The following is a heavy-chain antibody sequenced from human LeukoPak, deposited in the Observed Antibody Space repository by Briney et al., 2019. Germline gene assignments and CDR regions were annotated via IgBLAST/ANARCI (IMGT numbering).Heavy chain of an antibody. Sequence: GRSLRLSCAASGFTFSSYAMHWVRQAPGKGLEWVAVISYDGSNKYYADSVKGRFTISRDNAKNSLYLQMNSLRAEDTAVYYCARDYGYCFDYWGQGTLVTVSS. CDR3: ARDYGYCFDY. V-gene: IGHV3-30-3*01. CDR1: GFTFSSYA. CDR2: ISYDGSNK. D-gene: IGHD2-15*01. J-gene: IGHJ4*02.